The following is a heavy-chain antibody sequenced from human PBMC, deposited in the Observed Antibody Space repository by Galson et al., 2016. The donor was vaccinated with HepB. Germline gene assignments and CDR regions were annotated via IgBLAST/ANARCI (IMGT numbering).Heavy chain of an antibody. Sequence: SLRLSCAASGFTFNTYSMNWVRLAPGRGLEWLSFISGCSNPIYYADSVKGRFTISRDNAQNSLYLQMNSLRVEDTAVYYCARDHHPSYYFGSGSDALDMWGQGTMVIVSS. CDR1: GFTFNTYS. CDR3: ARDHHPSYYFGSGSDALDM. V-gene: IGHV3-48*01. D-gene: IGHD3-10*01. CDR2: ISGCSNPI. J-gene: IGHJ3*02.